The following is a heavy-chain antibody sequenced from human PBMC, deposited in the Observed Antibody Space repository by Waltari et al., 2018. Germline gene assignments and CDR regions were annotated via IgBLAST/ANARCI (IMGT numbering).Heavy chain of an antibody. D-gene: IGHD1-26*01. V-gene: IGHV4-38-2*01. CDR2: IYHSGST. J-gene: IGHJ4*02. CDR1: GYSISSGYY. Sequence: QVQLQESGPGLVKPSETLSLTCAVSGYSISSGYYWGWIRQPPGKGLEWIGSIYHSGSTYYNPSLKRRVTISVDTSKNQFSLKLSSVTAADTAVYYCAGVGERERELLFDYWGQGTLVTVSS. CDR3: AGVGERERELLFDY.